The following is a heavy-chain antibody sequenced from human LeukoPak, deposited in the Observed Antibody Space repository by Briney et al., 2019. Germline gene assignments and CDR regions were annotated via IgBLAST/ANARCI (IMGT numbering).Heavy chain of an antibody. V-gene: IGHV5-51*01. Sequence: GESLKIYCKGSGYNFTNYWIAWVRQMPGKSLEWMGIIYPGDSESRYSPSLQGQVTISADKSISTAYLQWSSLKASDTAMYYCARQRGRFFDNWGQGTLVTVSS. D-gene: IGHD6-25*01. J-gene: IGHJ4*02. CDR2: IYPGDSES. CDR1: GYNFTNYW. CDR3: ARQRGRFFDN.